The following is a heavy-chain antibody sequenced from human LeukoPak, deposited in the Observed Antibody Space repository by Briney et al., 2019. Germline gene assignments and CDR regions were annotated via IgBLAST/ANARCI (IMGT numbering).Heavy chain of an antibody. CDR3: ARGGIAVAEFYFDY. J-gene: IGHJ4*02. V-gene: IGHV3-48*03. D-gene: IGHD6-19*01. CDR2: ISSSGSTI. CDR1: GFTFSSYE. Sequence: GGSLRLSCAASGFTFSSYEMNWVHQAPGKGLEWVSYISSSGSTIYYADSVKGRFTISRDNAKNSLYLQMNSLRAEDTAVYYCARGGIAVAEFYFDYWGQGTLVTVSS.